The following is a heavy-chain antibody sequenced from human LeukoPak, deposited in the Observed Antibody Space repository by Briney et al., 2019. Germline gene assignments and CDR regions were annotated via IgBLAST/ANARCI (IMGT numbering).Heavy chain of an antibody. Sequence: PGGSLRLSCAASGFTFSAYWMHWVRQAPGKGLMWVSRINFDGSATTYADSVKGRFTISRDNSKNTLYLQMNSLRAEDTAVYYCAKDAYCGGDCYFFEYFQHWGQGTLVTVSS. CDR2: INFDGSAT. CDR1: GFTFSAYW. V-gene: IGHV3-74*01. J-gene: IGHJ1*01. CDR3: AKDAYCGGDCYFFEYFQH. D-gene: IGHD2-21*02.